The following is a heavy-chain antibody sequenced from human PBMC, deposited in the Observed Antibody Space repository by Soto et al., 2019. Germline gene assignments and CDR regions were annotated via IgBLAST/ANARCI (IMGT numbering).Heavy chain of an antibody. J-gene: IGHJ5*02. Sequence: QVQLVQSGAEVKKPGASVKVSCKASGYTFTSYDINWVRQATGQGLEWMGWMNPNSGNTGYAQKFQGRVTMTRNTSISTAYMELSSLRSEDTAVYYCARVPPITMVRGVSDYRFDPWGQGTLVTVSS. V-gene: IGHV1-8*01. CDR1: GYTFTSYD. CDR2: MNPNSGNT. D-gene: IGHD3-10*01. CDR3: ARVPPITMVRGVSDYRFDP.